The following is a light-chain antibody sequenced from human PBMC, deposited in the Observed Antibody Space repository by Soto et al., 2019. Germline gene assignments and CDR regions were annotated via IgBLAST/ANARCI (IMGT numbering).Light chain of an antibody. J-gene: IGLJ2*01. V-gene: IGLV1-44*01. Sequence: QAVVTQPPSASGTPGQTVTISCSGSTSNIGTNTVNWYQHLPGTAPQLLIYSDNQRPSGVPDRFSGSKSGTSASLAISGLQSEDEADYYCAAWDDSLNGLVVFGGGTKLTVL. CDR2: SDN. CDR1: TSNIGTNT. CDR3: AAWDDSLNGLVV.